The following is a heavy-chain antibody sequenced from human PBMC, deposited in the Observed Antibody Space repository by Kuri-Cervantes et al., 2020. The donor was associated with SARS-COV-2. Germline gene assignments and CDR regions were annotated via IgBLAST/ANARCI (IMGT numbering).Heavy chain of an antibody. V-gene: IGHV3-30-3*01. CDR3: ARDFNWRDPDYYYYGMDV. CDR2: ISYDGSNK. D-gene: IGHD1-1*01. Sequence: GESLKISCAAFGFTFSNAWMSWVRQAPGKGLEWVAVISYDGSNKYYADSVKGRFTISRDNSKNTLYLQMNSLRAEDTAVYYCARDFNWRDPDYYYYGMDVWGQGTTVTVSS. CDR1: GFTFSNAW. J-gene: IGHJ6*02.